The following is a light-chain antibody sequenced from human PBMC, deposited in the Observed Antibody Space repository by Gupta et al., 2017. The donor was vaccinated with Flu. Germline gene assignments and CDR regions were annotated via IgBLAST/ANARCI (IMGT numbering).Light chain of an antibody. V-gene: IGKV1-39*01. CDR1: QIIGTY. CDR3: QQCDSTPYS. CDR2: AAS. Sequence: DIQMTQSPSSLSASVGDRVTITCRSSQIIGTYLNWYRQRPGRGPELLINAASSLHTGVPSRFSGSGSGTDFTFTISKLQPEDFATFYCQQCDSTPYSFGQGTNLKIK. J-gene: IGKJ2*03.